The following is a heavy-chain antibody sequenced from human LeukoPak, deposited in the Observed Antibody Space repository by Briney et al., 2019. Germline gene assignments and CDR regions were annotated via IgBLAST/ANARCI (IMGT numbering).Heavy chain of an antibody. D-gene: IGHD6-13*01. V-gene: IGHV3-23*01. CDR1: GFTFSSYA. Sequence: GGSLRLSCAASGFTFSSYAMSWVRQAPGKGLEWVSAISGSGGSTYYADSVKGRFTISRDNSKNTLYLQMNSLRAEDTAVYYCAKEVVDSSSVFYYYYYMDVWGKGTTVTVSS. CDR3: AKEVVDSSSVFYYYYYMDV. CDR2: ISGSGGST. J-gene: IGHJ6*03.